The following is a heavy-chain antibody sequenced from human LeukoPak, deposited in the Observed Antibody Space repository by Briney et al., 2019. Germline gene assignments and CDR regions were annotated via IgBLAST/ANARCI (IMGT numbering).Heavy chain of an antibody. CDR2: INSDGSST. J-gene: IGHJ4*02. Sequence: GGSLRLSCAASEFTFSTFAMIWVRQPPGKGLVWVSRINSDGSSTSYADSVKGRFTISRDNAKNTLYLEMNSLRAEDTAVYYCARVGAVTGTFDYWGQGTLVTVSS. D-gene: IGHD6-19*01. V-gene: IGHV3-74*01. CDR1: EFTFSTFA. CDR3: ARVGAVTGTFDY.